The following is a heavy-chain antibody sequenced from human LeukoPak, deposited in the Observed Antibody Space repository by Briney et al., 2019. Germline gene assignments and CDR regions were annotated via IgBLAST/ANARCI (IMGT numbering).Heavy chain of an antibody. CDR1: GFTFNNYW. CDR3: AGDNSGFDY. J-gene: IGHJ4*02. D-gene: IGHD6-19*01. Sequence: PGGSLRLSCEASGFTFNNYWMAWVRQAPGKGLEWVANIRHDGSARYYGDSVQGRLTISRDDAKNSLFLQMNSLRADDTALYYCAGDNSGFDYWGQGTMVTVSS. V-gene: IGHV3-7*01. CDR2: IRHDGSAR.